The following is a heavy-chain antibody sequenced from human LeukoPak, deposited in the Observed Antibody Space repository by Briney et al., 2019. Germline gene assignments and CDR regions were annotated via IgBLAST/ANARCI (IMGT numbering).Heavy chain of an antibody. CDR1: GGSFSGYY. Sequence: SETLSLTCGVTGGSFSGYYWSWIRQPPEKGQEWIGEINHSGSTQYNPSLKSRVTISVDTSKNQFSLKLNSVTAADTAVYYCARSRPEVLPVAMDLDYWGQGTPVTVSS. CDR3: ARSRPEVLPVAMDLDY. D-gene: IGHD2-2*01. CDR2: INHSGST. V-gene: IGHV4-34*01. J-gene: IGHJ4*02.